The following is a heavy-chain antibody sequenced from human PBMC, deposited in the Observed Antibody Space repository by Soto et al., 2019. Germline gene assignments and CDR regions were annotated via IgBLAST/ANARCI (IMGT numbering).Heavy chain of an antibody. CDR3: ARGPYCSGGSCYGYFYYMDV. CDR2: INHSGST. V-gene: IGHV4-34*01. Sequence: SETLSLTCAVYGGSFSGYYWSWIRQPPGKGLEWIGEINHSGSTNYNPSLKSRVTISVDTSKNQFSLKLSSVTAADTAVYYCARGPYCSGGSCYGYFYYMDVWGKGTTVTVSS. CDR1: GGSFSGYY. J-gene: IGHJ6*03. D-gene: IGHD2-15*01.